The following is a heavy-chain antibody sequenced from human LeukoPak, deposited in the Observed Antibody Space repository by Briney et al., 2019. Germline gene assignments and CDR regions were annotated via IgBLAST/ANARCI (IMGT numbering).Heavy chain of an antibody. J-gene: IGHJ4*02. Sequence: SETLSLTCTVFRDSMKSYYWSWLRQPPGKGLEWIGYIYYTGSTDYNPSLKSRVTISVDTSKNQFSLKLSSVTAADTAVYYCARTLVVVASAHFDYWGQGTLVTVSS. CDR1: RDSMKSYY. CDR3: ARTLVVVASAHFDY. V-gene: IGHV4-59*12. CDR2: IYYTGST. D-gene: IGHD2-15*01.